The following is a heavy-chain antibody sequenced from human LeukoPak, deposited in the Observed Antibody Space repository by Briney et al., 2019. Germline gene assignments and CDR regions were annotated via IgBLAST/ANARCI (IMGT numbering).Heavy chain of an antibody. CDR2: NIPIFGTA. CDR3: ARGRTFGGVIVSDFDY. D-gene: IGHD3-16*02. V-gene: IGHV1-69*01. Sequence: GSSVKVSCKASGGTFISYAISWVRQAPGQGLEWMGGNIPIFGTANYAQKFQGRVTITADESTSTAYMELSSLRSEDTAVYYCARGRTFGGVIVSDFDYWGQGTLVTVSS. CDR1: GGTFISYA. J-gene: IGHJ4*02.